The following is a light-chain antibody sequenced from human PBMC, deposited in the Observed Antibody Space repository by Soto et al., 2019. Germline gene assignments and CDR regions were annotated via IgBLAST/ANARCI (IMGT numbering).Light chain of an antibody. V-gene: IGLV2-8*01. CDR3: SSYAGSSNV. Sequence: QSALTQPASVSGSPGQSITISCTGTSSDVGGYNYVSWYQQLPGKAPKLMIYEVNKRPSGVPDRFSGSKSGNTASLTVSGLQAEDEADYYCSSYAGSSNVFGTGTKVTVL. CDR2: EVN. J-gene: IGLJ1*01. CDR1: SSDVGGYNY.